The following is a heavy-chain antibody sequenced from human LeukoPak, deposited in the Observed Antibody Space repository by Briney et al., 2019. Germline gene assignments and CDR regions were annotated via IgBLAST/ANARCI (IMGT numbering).Heavy chain of an antibody. CDR2: ISGGGGST. D-gene: IGHD6-19*01. Sequence: GGSLRLSCAASGFTFSSYAMSWVRQAPGKGLGWVSAISGGGGSTYYADSVKGRFTISRDNSKNTLYLQMNSLRAEDTAVYYCAKGVDSSGWYGNWFDPWGQGTLVTVSS. J-gene: IGHJ5*02. V-gene: IGHV3-23*01. CDR3: AKGVDSSGWYGNWFDP. CDR1: GFTFSSYA.